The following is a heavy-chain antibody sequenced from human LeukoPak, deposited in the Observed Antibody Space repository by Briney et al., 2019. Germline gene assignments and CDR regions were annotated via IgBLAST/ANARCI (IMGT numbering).Heavy chain of an antibody. CDR1: GYTFTVNY. CDR2: INPNSGCT. Sequence: GASVKLSRNASGYTFTVNYKHRERQAPGQGVEWMVWINPNSGCTNYEQKLQGSVTMTRDTSISTAYMELSRLRPDDTAVYYCARTKDYFDYWGQGTLVTVSS. CDR3: ARTKDYFDY. J-gene: IGHJ4*02. V-gene: IGHV1-2*02.